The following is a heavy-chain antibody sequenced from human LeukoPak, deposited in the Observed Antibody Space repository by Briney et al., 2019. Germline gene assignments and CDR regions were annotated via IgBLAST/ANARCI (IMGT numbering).Heavy chain of an antibody. J-gene: IGHJ4*02. CDR1: GFTFSSYS. Sequence: PGGSLRLSCAASGFTFSSYSMNWVRQAPGKGLEWVSSISSSSSYIYYADSVKGRFTISRDNAKNSLYLQMNSLRAEDTAVYYCARGREGMYYYDSSGYYVFDYWGQGTLVTVSS. V-gene: IGHV3-21*01. CDR2: ISSSSSYI. D-gene: IGHD3-22*01. CDR3: ARGREGMYYYDSSGYYVFDY.